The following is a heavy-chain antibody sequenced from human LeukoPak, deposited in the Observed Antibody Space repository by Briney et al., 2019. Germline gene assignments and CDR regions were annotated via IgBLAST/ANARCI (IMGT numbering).Heavy chain of an antibody. J-gene: IGHJ6*03. CDR3: ARTGRERFSPMDV. V-gene: IGHV3-48*03. CDR2: ISSSGSTI. Sequence: PGGSLRLSCAASGFTFSSYEMNWVRQAPGKGLEWVSYISSSGSTIYYADSVKGRFTISRDNAKNSLYLQMNSLRAEDTAVYYCARTGRERFSPMDVWGKGTTVTVSS. D-gene: IGHD1-26*01. CDR1: GFTFSSYE.